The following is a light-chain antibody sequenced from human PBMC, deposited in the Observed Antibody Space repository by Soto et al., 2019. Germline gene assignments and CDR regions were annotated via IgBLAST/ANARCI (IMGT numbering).Light chain of an antibody. J-gene: IGKJ5*01. CDR2: DVS. CDR1: QSVRTS. CDR3: HQRYSWPIT. Sequence: EIVLTQSPATLSLSPGERATLSCRASQSVRTSLVWYQQKPGQAPRLLIYDVSNRATGIPARFSGSGSETDFTLTISSLEPEDFAVYYCHQRYSWPITFGQGTRLEIK. V-gene: IGKV3-11*01.